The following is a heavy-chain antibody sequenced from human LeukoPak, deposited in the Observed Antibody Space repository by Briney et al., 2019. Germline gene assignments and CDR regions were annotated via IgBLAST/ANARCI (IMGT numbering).Heavy chain of an antibody. CDR1: GFTFSSYA. Sequence: GGSLRLSCAASGFTFSSYAMHWVRQAPGKGLEWVAVISYDGSNKYYADSVKGRFTISRDNSKNTPYLQMNSLRAEDTAVYYCARVGVGCSSTSCWVYYGMDVWGQGTTVTVSS. V-gene: IGHV3-30-3*01. CDR2: ISYDGSNK. CDR3: ARVGVGCSSTSCWVYYGMDV. D-gene: IGHD2-2*01. J-gene: IGHJ6*02.